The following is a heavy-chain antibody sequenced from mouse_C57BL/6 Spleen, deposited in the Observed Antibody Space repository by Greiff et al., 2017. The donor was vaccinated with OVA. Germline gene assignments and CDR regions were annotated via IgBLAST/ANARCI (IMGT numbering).Heavy chain of an antibody. Sequence: EVKLVESGGGLVKPGGSLKLSCAASGFTFSDYGMHWVRQAPEKGLEWVAYISSGSSTIYYADTVKGRFTISRDNAKNTLFLQMTSLRSEDTAMYYCAIGYGSSYWYFDVWGTGTTVTVSS. V-gene: IGHV5-17*01. CDR1: GFTFSDYG. D-gene: IGHD1-1*01. J-gene: IGHJ1*03. CDR2: ISSGSSTI. CDR3: AIGYGSSYWYFDV.